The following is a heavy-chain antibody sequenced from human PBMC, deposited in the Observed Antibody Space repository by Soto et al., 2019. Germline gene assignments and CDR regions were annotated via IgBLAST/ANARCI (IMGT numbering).Heavy chain of an antibody. V-gene: IGHV4-39*01. CDR2: IYYSGST. J-gene: IGHJ6*02. CDR3: ARLGAGATYYYYYGMDV. CDR1: GGSISSSSYY. D-gene: IGHD1-26*01. Sequence: SETLSLTCTVSGGSISSSSYYWGWIRQPPGKGLEWIGSIYYSGSTYYNPSLKSRVTISVDTSKNQFSLKLSSVTAADTTVYYCARLGAGATYYYYYGMDVWGQGTTVTVSS.